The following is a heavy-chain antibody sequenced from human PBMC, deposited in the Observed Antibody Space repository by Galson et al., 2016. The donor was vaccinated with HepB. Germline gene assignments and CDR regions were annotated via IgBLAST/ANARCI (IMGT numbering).Heavy chain of an antibody. CDR3: AKDPGVFSPGWYYFDS. CDR1: GFTFNSYA. V-gene: IGHV3-23*01. Sequence: SLRLSCAGSGFTFNSYAMNWVRQAPRKGPEWVAAIRSGGVTTYYADSVQGRFTISRDNSKNTLYLHMNGLRAEDTALYYCAKDPGVFSPGWYYFDSWGQGTLVTVSA. D-gene: IGHD6-19*01. J-gene: IGHJ4*02. CDR2: IRSGGVTT.